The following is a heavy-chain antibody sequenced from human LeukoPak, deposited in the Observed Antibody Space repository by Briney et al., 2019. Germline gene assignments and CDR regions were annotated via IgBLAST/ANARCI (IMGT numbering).Heavy chain of an antibody. D-gene: IGHD2/OR15-2a*01. CDR2: ISDVGSI. CDR3: AGHHPRNTVDF. V-gene: IGHV4-59*08. Sequence: KPSETLSLTCTVSGGSISSYYWSWIRQPPGKGLEWIEYISDVGSINYNPSLKSRVTISLDTSKNQFSLKLSSVSAADTAVYYCAGHHPRNTVDFWGQGTLVTVSS. CDR1: GGSISSYY. J-gene: IGHJ4*02.